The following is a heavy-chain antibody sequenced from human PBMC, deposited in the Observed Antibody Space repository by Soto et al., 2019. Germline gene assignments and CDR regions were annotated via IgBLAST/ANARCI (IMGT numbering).Heavy chain of an antibody. V-gene: IGHV3-73*01. Sequence: EVQLVESGGGLVQPGGSLKLSCAASGFTFSGSAWHWVRQTSGKGREWVGRIRSKTNNFATAYASSVKGRFTISRDDAKNTVYLQMNSLKTEDTAVYFCTRRKDYSYDYWGQGTLVTVSS. J-gene: IGHJ4*02. CDR1: GFTFSGSA. CDR2: IRSKTNNFAT. CDR3: TRRKDYSYDY.